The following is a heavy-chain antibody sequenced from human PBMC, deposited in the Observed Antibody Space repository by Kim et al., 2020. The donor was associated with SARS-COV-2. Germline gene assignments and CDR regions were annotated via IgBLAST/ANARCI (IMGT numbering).Heavy chain of an antibody. CDR2: ISSSSSYI. J-gene: IGHJ6*02. Sequence: GGSLRLSCAASGFTFSSYSMNWVRQAPGKGLEWVSSISSSSSYIYYADSVKGRFTISRDNAKNSLYLQMNSLRAEDTAVYYCARDRYCSSTSCYVVDYYYGMDVWGQGTTVTVSS. CDR1: GFTFSSYS. V-gene: IGHV3-21*01. D-gene: IGHD2-2*01. CDR3: ARDRYCSSTSCYVVDYYYGMDV.